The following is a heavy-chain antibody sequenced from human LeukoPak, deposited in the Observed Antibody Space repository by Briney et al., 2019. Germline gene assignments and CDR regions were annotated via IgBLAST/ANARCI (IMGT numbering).Heavy chain of an antibody. J-gene: IGHJ3*02. CDR2: ISSSGSTI. CDR1: GFTFSDYY. V-gene: IGHV3-11*04. CDR3: ARDVHDILTGYSIFAFDI. D-gene: IGHD3-9*01. Sequence: GGSLRLSCAASGFTFSDYYMSWIRQAPGKGLEWVSYISSSGSTIYYADSVKGRFTISRDNAKNSLYLRMNSLRAEDTAVYYCARDVHDILTGYSIFAFDIWGQGTMVTVSS.